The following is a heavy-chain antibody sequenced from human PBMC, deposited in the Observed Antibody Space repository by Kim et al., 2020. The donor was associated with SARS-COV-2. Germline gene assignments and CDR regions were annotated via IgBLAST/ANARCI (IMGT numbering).Heavy chain of an antibody. Sequence: SETLSLTCTVSGGSISSRSYYWGWIRQPPGKGLEWIGSIHYSVITYYNPSLKSRVTISVDTTKNQFSLKLSSVTAPDTAVYYCARWGYYGSGVTDAFDIWGQGTMVTVSS. D-gene: IGHD3-10*01. J-gene: IGHJ3*02. CDR3: ARWGYYGSGVTDAFDI. CDR2: IHYSVIT. V-gene: IGHV4-39*01. CDR1: GGSISSRSYY.